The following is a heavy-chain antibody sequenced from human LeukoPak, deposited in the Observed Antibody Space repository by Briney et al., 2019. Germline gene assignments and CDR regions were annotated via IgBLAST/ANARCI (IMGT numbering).Heavy chain of an antibody. Sequence: KSSETLSLTCTGSGGSISSYYWSWIRQPPGKGLEWIGYIYYSGSTNYNPSLKSRVTISVDTSKNQFSLKLSSVTAADTAVYYCARHHWIATIYFDYWGQGTLVTVSS. V-gene: IGHV4-59*08. CDR3: ARHHWIATIYFDY. CDR2: IYYSGST. D-gene: IGHD5-24*01. CDR1: GGSISSYY. J-gene: IGHJ4*02.